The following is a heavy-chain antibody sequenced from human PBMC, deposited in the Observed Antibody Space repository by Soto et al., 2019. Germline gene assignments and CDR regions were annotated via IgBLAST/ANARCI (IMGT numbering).Heavy chain of an antibody. V-gene: IGHV1-69*06. CDR1: GGTFSSYA. J-gene: IGHJ5*02. D-gene: IGHD5-18*01. Sequence: QVQLVQSGAEVKKPGSSVKVSCKASGGTFSSYAISWVRQAPGQGLEWMGGIIPIFGTANYAQKFQGRVKITADKSTSTAYMELSRLRSEDTAVYYCASPPDPTAMVPLESWGQGHLVNVSS. CDR2: IIPIFGTA. CDR3: ASPPDPTAMVPLES.